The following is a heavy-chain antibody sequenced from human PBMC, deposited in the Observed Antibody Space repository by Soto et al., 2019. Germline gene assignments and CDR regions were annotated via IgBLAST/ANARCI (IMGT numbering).Heavy chain of an antibody. CDR2: ISGYNGVT. Sequence: QIQLVQSGAEVKQPGASVKVSCQASGYTFTNYGMTWVRQAPGQGLEWMGWISGYNGVTDHAQKFQGRVTMKIHTSTNTAYMDLRSLTSDDTAVYYCAKSGGWCDPWGQGTLVTVSS. J-gene: IGHJ5*02. D-gene: IGHD3-16*01. CDR3: AKSGGWCDP. CDR1: GYTFTNYG. V-gene: IGHV1-18*01.